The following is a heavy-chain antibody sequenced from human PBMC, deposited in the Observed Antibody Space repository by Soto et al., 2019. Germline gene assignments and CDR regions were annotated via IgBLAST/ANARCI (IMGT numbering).Heavy chain of an antibody. Sequence: QVQLVQSAAEEKKPGASVKVSCKAPGYTFTAYAMHWVRLAPGQRLEWMGWINAGNGNTKYSQKFQGRVTITRDTSASTAYMELSSLRSGDTAVYYCARAVAVPADFDYWGQGTLATVSS. D-gene: IGHD6-19*01. CDR3: ARAVAVPADFDY. CDR2: INAGNGNT. V-gene: IGHV1-3*05. CDR1: GYTFTAYA. J-gene: IGHJ4*02.